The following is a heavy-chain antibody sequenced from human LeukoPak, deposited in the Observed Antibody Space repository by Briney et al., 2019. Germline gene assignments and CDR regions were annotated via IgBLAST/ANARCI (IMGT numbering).Heavy chain of an antibody. CDR1: GFSFSSYA. J-gene: IGHJ4*02. V-gene: IGHV3-30*01. Sequence: GGSLRLSCAASGFSFSSYAMHWVRQTPGKGLEWVAVTSNHGNDGFYADSVKGRFIISRDNSQNTLYLQMHSLRAEDTAVYYCARAEQLLLDYWGQGTLVTVSS. CDR2: TSNHGNDG. CDR3: ARAEQLLLDY. D-gene: IGHD6-6*01.